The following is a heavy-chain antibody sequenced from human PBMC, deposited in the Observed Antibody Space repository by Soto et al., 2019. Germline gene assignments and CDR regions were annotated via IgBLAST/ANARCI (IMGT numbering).Heavy chain of an antibody. CDR3: ARNVRYYIDY. Sequence: QVLLQESGPGLVKPSGTLSLTCAVSGGSISSGNWWSWVRQSPGKELEWIGGIYHSGITNYNPSLKSRVTISVDISENQLSLSLNSVTAADTAVYYCARNVRYYIDYWGQGTPVTVSS. V-gene: IGHV4-4*02. CDR1: GGSISSGNW. J-gene: IGHJ4*02. CDR2: IYHSGIT.